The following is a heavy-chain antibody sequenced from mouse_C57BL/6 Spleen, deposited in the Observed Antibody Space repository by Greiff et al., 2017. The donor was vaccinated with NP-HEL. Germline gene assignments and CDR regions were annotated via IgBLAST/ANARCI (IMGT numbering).Heavy chain of an antibody. D-gene: IGHD1-1*01. J-gene: IGHJ4*01. V-gene: IGHV1-26*01. CDR1: GYTFTDYY. Sequence: VQLQQSGPELVKPGASVKISCKASGYTFTDYYMNWVKQSHGKSLEWIGDINPNNGGTSYNQKFKGKATLTVDKSSSTAYMELRSLTSEDSAVYYCARRVITTVVAPAMDYWGQGTSVTVSS. CDR2: INPNNGGT. CDR3: ARRVITTVVAPAMDY.